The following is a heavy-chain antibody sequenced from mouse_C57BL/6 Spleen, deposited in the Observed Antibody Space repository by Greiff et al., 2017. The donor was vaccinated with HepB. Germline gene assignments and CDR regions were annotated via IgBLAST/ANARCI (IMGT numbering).Heavy chain of an antibody. Sequence: QVQLKQPGAELVKPGASVKLSFTSYWMQWVKQRPGQGLEWIGEIDPSDSYTNYNQKFKGKATLTVDTSSSTAYMQLSSLTSEDSAVYYCARRKDSSGPAWFAYWGQGTLVTVSA. CDR3: ARRKDSSGPAWFAY. D-gene: IGHD3-2*02. CDR1: TSYW. V-gene: IGHV1-50*01. CDR2: IDPSDSYT. J-gene: IGHJ3*01.